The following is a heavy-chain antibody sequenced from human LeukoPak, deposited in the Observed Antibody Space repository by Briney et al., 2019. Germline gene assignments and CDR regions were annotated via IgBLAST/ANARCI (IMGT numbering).Heavy chain of an antibody. Sequence: PSQTLSLTCTVSGGSISSGGYYWSWIRQPPGKGLEWIGEINHSGSTNYNPSLKSRVTISVDTSKNQFSLKLSSVTAADTAVYYCARCPYYYDSSPDYWGQGTLVTVSS. V-gene: IGHV4-30-2*01. CDR3: ARCPYYYDSSPDY. CDR1: GGSISSGGYY. CDR2: INHSGST. J-gene: IGHJ4*02. D-gene: IGHD3-22*01.